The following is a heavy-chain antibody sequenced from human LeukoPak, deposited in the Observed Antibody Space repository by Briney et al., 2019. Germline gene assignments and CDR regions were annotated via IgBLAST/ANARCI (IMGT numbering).Heavy chain of an antibody. Sequence: SETLSLTCTVSGGSISPYSWSWIRQPAGKRLEWIGRIYASGNTNYNPSLKSRVTMSVDTSRSQFSLKLRSVSAADTAVYYCARLGPSTTWPPKHAPDYWGQGALVTVSS. D-gene: IGHD7-27*01. CDR2: IYASGNT. CDR1: GGSISPYS. CDR3: ARLGPSTTWPPKHAPDY. V-gene: IGHV4-4*07. J-gene: IGHJ4*02.